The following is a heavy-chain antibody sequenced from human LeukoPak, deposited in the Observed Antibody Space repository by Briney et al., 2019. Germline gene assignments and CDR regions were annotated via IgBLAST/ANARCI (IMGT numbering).Heavy chain of an antibody. D-gene: IGHD1-26*01. Sequence: ASVKVSCKASGYTFTTYYIHWVRQAPGQGLEWMGIINPSGGSTRYAQKFQGRVTMTRDTSTSTVYMELSSLRSEDTAVYYCARVGASGSYYEPNFDYWGQGTLVTVSS. J-gene: IGHJ4*02. CDR1: GYTFTTYY. CDR3: ARVGASGSYYEPNFDY. CDR2: INPSGGST. V-gene: IGHV1-46*01.